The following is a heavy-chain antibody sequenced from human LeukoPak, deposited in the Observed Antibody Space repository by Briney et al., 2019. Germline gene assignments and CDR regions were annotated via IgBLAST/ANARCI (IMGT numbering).Heavy chain of an antibody. CDR3: ATFSLYSSSWSPLDY. J-gene: IGHJ4*02. CDR2: ISSIGRTI. V-gene: IGHV3-11*01. D-gene: IGHD6-13*01. CDR1: GFTYRDYY. Sequence: PGGSLRLSCAASGFTYRDYYMSWIGQAPGKGLEGVSCISSIGRTIYYADAVKGRFTISRDNAKNSLYLQMNSLRAEDTAVYYRATFSLYSSSWSPLDYWGQGTLVTVSS.